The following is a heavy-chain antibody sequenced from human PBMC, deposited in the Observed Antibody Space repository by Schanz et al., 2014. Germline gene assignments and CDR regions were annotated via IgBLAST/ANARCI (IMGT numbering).Heavy chain of an antibody. J-gene: IGHJ5*02. V-gene: IGHV1-69*02. CDR2: IIPILGIA. Sequence: QVQLVQSGAEVKKPGSSVKVSCKASGGTFSTYTISWVRQAPGQGLEWMGRIIPILGIANYAQKFQDRVTITADKSTFTAYMDVSSLRSEDTAVYYCARGRGCTGGSCYSWFDLWGQGTLVTVAS. CDR1: GGTFSTYT. D-gene: IGHD2-15*01. CDR3: ARGRGCTGGSCYSWFDL.